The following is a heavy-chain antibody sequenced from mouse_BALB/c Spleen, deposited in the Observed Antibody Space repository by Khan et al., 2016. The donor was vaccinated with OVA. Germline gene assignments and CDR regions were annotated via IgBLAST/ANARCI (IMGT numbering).Heavy chain of an antibody. J-gene: IGHJ4*01. V-gene: IGHV3-2*02. CDR1: DYSITSNYA. D-gene: IGHD1-1*01. CDR2: ISYSGST. CDR3: ANENDYGYALDY. Sequence: EVQLQESGPGLVKPSQSLSLTCTVNDYSITSNYAWNWIRQFPGNKLEWMGYISYSGSTNYNPSLKSRLSITRDTSKNQFFLLLTSVTTEDSATXYGANENDYGYALDYWGQGTSVTVSS.